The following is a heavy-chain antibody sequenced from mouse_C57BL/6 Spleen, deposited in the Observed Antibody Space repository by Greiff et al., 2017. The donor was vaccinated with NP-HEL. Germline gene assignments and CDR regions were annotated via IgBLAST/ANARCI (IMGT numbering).Heavy chain of an antibody. CDR3: AKTAQALDY. D-gene: IGHD3-2*02. Sequence: QVQLQQPGAELVKPGASVKLSCKASGYTFTSYWMQWVKQRPGQGLEWIGEIDPSDSYTNYNQKFKGKATLTVDTSASTAYMQLSSLTSEDSAVYYGAKTAQALDYWGQGTTLTVAS. CDR1: GYTFTSYW. CDR2: IDPSDSYT. J-gene: IGHJ2*01. V-gene: IGHV1-50*01.